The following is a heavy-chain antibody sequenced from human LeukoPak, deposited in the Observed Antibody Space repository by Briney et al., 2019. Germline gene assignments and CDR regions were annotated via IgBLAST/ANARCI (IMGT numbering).Heavy chain of an antibody. CDR1: GFTFGDYA. CDR3: AKSGSGQQLEHSWFDP. CDR2: ISWNSGSI. D-gene: IGHD6-13*01. J-gene: IGHJ5*02. Sequence: GRSLRLSCAASGFTFGDYAMHWVRQAPGKGLEWVSGISWNSGSIGYADSVKGRFTISRDNAKNSLYLQMNSLRAEDTALYYCAKSGSGQQLEHSWFDPWGQGTLVTVSS. V-gene: IGHV3-9*01.